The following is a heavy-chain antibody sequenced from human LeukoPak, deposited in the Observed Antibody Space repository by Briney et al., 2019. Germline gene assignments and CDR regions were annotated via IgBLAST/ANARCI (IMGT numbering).Heavy chain of an antibody. J-gene: IGHJ5*02. CDR2: ICHSGST. D-gene: IGHD3-10*01. Sequence: TSETLSLTCAVSGDSISSSNWWSWVRQPPGKGLEWIGEICHSGSTNYNPSLNPSLKSRVTISVDRSKNQFSLKLSSVTAADTAVYYCARGDHAASTMVRGVSWFDPWGQGTLVTVSS. V-gene: IGHV4-4*02. CDR1: GDSISSSNW. CDR3: ARGDHAASTMVRGVSWFDP.